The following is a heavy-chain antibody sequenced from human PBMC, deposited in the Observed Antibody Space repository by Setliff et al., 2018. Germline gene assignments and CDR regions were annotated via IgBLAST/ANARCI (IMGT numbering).Heavy chain of an antibody. D-gene: IGHD4-17*01. V-gene: IGHV3-21*01. J-gene: IGHJ4*02. CDR1: GFTFSSYS. CDR2: ISSSSSYI. CDR3: ARDGNYGDYPLDY. Sequence: GESLKLSCAASGFTFSSYSMNWVRQAPGKGLEWVSSISSSSSYIYYADSVKGRFTISRDNAKNSLYLQMNSLRAEDTAVYYCARDGNYGDYPLDYWGQGTLVTVSS.